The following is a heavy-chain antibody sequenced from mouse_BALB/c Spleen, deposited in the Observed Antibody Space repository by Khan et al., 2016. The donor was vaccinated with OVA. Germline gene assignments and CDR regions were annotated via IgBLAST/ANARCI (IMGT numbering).Heavy chain of an antibody. J-gene: IGHJ1*01. CDR3: ARCGNHCYFDD. V-gene: IGHV1-9*01. D-gene: IGHD2-1*01. CDR2: IFPGSGST. CDR1: GYTFSSYW. Sequence: QVQLQQSGAELMQPGASVKLSCKATGYTFSSYWIAWVQQRPGHGLEWIGAIFPGSGSTYYNERFKGKATFTADTSSNTVYMQLSSLTSDDSAVYYCARCGNHCYFDDWGAGTTVTVSS.